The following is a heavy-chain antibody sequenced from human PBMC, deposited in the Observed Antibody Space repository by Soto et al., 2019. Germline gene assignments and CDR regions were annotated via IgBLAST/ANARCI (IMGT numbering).Heavy chain of an antibody. Sequence: GGSLRLSCAASGFTFSSYAMHWVRQAPGKGLEWVAVISYDGSNKYYADSVKGRFTISRDNSKNTLYLQMNSLRAEDTAVYYCARGYSYTQPVFDYWGLGTLVTVS. V-gene: IGHV3-30-3*01. D-gene: IGHD5-18*01. CDR2: ISYDGSNK. J-gene: IGHJ4*02. CDR1: GFTFSSYA. CDR3: ARGYSYTQPVFDY.